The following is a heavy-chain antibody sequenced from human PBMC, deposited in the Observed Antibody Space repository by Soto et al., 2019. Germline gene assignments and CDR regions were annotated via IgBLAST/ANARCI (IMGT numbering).Heavy chain of an antibody. CDR1: GYTFTSYG. CDR2: ISAYNGNT. Sequence: ASVKVSCKASGYTFTSYGISWVRQAPGQGLEWMGWISAYNGNTNYAQKLQGRVTMTTDTSTSTAYMELRSLRSDDTAVYYCARRYSCSSTSCPYYYYYGMDVWGQGTTVTVSS. J-gene: IGHJ6*02. D-gene: IGHD2-2*01. V-gene: IGHV1-18*01. CDR3: ARRYSCSSTSCPYYYYYGMDV.